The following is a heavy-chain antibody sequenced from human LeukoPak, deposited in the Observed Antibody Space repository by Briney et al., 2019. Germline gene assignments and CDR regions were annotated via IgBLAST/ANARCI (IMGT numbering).Heavy chain of an antibody. D-gene: IGHD2-15*01. CDR3: ANLGYCSGGSCPNWFDP. J-gene: IGHJ5*02. CDR1: GGIFSSYA. V-gene: IGHV1-69*04. CDR2: IIPIFGIA. Sequence: ASVKVSCKASGGIFSSYAISWVRQAPGQGLEWMGRIIPIFGIANYAQKIQGRVTITADKSASTAYMELSSLRSEDTAVYYCANLGYCSGGSCPNWFDPWGQGTLVTVSS.